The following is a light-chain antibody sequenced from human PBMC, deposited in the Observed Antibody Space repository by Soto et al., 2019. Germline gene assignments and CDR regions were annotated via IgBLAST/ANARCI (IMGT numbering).Light chain of an antibody. CDR2: AAA. Sequence: DIQMTQSPSSLSASVGDRVTITCRASQSISSHLNWYQQKPGKVPKLLIYAAASLQSGLPSRFTGSGSGTDFTLTISSLQPEDFATYYCQQSHGTPMYTFGHGTKREIK. CDR1: QSISSH. CDR3: QQSHGTPMYT. V-gene: IGKV1-39*01. J-gene: IGKJ2*01.